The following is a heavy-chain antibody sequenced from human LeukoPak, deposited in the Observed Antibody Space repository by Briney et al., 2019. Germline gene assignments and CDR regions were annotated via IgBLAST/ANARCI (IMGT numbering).Heavy chain of an antibody. J-gene: IGHJ4*02. Sequence: GGSLRLSCAASGFTFDDHVMSWVRQAPGKGLEWVSAMSSSDDGRYYAASVRGRFTISRDTSRSTLYLQMNSLRAEDAAVYYCAKAPVTSCRGAFCYPFDYWGQGTLVTVSS. CDR1: GFTFDDHV. CDR2: MSSSDDGR. CDR3: AKAPVTSCRGAFCYPFDY. V-gene: IGHV3-23*01. D-gene: IGHD2-15*01.